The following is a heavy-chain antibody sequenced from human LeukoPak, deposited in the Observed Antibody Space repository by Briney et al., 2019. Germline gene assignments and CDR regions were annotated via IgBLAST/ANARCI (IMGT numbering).Heavy chain of an antibody. CDR2: IYYSGST. V-gene: IGHV4-39*01. CDR3: ASVNIVVVPAAILN. D-gene: IGHD2-2*01. CDR1: GGSISSSSYY. Sequence: SETLSLTCTVSGGSISSSSYYWGWIRQPPGKGLEWIGSIYYSGSTYYNPSLKSRVTISVDTSKNQFSLKLSSVTAADTAVYYCASVNIVVVPAAILNWGQGTLVTVSS. J-gene: IGHJ4*02.